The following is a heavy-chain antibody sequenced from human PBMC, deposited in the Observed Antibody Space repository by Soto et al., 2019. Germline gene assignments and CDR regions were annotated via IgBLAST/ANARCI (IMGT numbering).Heavy chain of an antibody. CDR3: ATSGGSLHNWFDP. D-gene: IGHD2-15*01. CDR1: GAYMSSSLYY. Sequence: SETLSLTCTVSGAYMSSSLYYWGWIRQPPGKGLDWIGTIFYSGTTYYNPSLESRVTISIDKSKNQFSLKLSSVTAADTAVYYCATSGGSLHNWFDPCGQGTLVTVSS. CDR2: IFYSGTT. V-gene: IGHV4-39*01. J-gene: IGHJ5*02.